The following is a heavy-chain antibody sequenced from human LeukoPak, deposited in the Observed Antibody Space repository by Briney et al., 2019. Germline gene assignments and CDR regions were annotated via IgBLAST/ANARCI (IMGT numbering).Heavy chain of an antibody. CDR2: ISGSGEST. J-gene: IGHJ4*02. Sequence: PGGSLRLSCAASGFTFSSYWMHWIRQAPGKGLEWVSEISGSGESTYYGDSVKGRFTISRDNSKNTLYLQMNSLRAGDTAIYYCAREHWDFDYWGQGTLVTVSS. V-gene: IGHV3-23*01. D-gene: IGHD7-27*01. CDR1: GFTFSSYW. CDR3: AREHWDFDY.